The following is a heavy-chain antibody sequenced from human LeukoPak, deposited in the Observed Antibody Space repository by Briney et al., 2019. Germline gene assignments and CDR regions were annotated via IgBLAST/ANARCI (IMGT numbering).Heavy chain of an antibody. V-gene: IGHV7-4-1*02. CDR3: AIHLSDSSGYFSY. Sequence: EATLKVSCKASGYTFSSCAINWVRQAPGQGLEYMGWIDTNTGSPTFAQGFTGRYVFSLDTSVSTAYLQISSLKAEDTAVYYCAIHLSDSSGYFSYWGQGALVTVSS. D-gene: IGHD3-22*01. J-gene: IGHJ4*02. CDR1: GYTFSSCA. CDR2: IDTNTGSP.